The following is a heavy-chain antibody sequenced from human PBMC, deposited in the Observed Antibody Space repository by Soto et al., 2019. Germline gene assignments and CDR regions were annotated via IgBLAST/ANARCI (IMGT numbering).Heavy chain of an antibody. J-gene: IGHJ5*02. D-gene: IGHD6-19*01. CDR1: GFTFSSYS. CDR3: ARIRQWPNWFDP. CDR2: ISSSSSYI. V-gene: IGHV3-21*01. Sequence: GGSLRLSCAASGFTFSSYSMNWVRQAPGKGLEWVSSISSSSSYIYYADSVKGRFTISRDNAKNSLYLQMNSLRAEDTAVYYCARIRQWPNWFDPWGQGTLVTVSS.